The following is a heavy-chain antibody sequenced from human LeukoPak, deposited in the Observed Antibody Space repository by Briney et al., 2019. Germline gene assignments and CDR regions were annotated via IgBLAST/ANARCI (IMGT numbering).Heavy chain of an antibody. J-gene: IGHJ5*02. CDR1: GVSISSSY. Sequence: ASETLSLTCTVSGVSISSSYWSWVRQPPGKGLEWIGYIYYSGSTNYNPSLKSRVTMSLDTSKNQFSLKLSSVSAADTAVYYCARGIQYLLGWFDPWGQGTLVTVSS. V-gene: IGHV4-59*01. CDR3: ARGIQYLLGWFDP. D-gene: IGHD2/OR15-2a*01. CDR2: IYYSGST.